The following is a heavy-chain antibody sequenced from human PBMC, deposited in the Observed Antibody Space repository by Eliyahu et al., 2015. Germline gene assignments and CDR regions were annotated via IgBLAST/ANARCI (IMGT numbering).Heavy chain of an antibody. V-gene: IGHV3-30*03. CDR2: ISHDGNKK. CDR1: GFXFSXFG. D-gene: IGHD2-15*01. CDR3: ARVRRGHCSGNGCFALAY. Sequence: QVQLVESGGGVVQPGRSLRLSCAASGFXFSXFGMQWVRQAPGKGLEWVALISHDGNKKLYEDSVGGRFTISRDNSKNTLYLEMNSLRGDDTAVYFCARVRRGHCSGNGCFALAYWGPGTLVTVSS. J-gene: IGHJ4*02.